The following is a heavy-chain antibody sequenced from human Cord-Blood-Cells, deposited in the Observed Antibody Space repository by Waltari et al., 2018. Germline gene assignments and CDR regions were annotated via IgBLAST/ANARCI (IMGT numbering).Heavy chain of an antibody. CDR1: GSTFDVYT. V-gene: IGHV3-43*01. CDR3: VKGVDAFDI. Sequence: DGQLVEPGGVGVQPGGSLRISCAASGSTFDVYTWHWVRQAPGKGLEWVSLISWDGGSTYYADSVKGRFTISRDNSKNSLYLQMNSLRTEDTALYYCVKGVDAFDIWGQGTMVTVSS. J-gene: IGHJ3*02. CDR2: ISWDGGST.